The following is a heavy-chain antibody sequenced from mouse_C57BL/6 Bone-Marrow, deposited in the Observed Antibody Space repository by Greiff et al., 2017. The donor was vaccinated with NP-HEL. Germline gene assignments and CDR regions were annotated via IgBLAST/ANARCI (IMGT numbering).Heavy chain of an antibody. CDR1: GYTFTSYG. Sequence: VQLQQSGAELARPGASVKLSCKASGYTFTSYGISWVKQRPGQGLEWIGEIYPRSGNTYYNEKFKGKATLTADKSSSTAYMELRSLTAEDSAVYFCAREGDCYWYFDVWGTGTTVTVSS. J-gene: IGHJ1*03. CDR2: IYPRSGNT. CDR3: AREGDCYWYFDV. V-gene: IGHV1-81*01. D-gene: IGHD3-3*01.